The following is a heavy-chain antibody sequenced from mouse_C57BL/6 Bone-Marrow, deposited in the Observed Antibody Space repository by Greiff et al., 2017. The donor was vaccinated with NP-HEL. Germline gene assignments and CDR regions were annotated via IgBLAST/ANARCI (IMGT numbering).Heavy chain of an antibody. D-gene: IGHD2-2*01. CDR3: ARNRNGYDGRAWFAY. CDR2: IWTGGGT. V-gene: IGHV2-9-1*01. Sequence: QVQLKESGPGLVAPSQSLSITCTVSGFSLTSYAISWVRQPPGKGLEWLGVIWTGGGTNYTSALKSRLSISKVNSKSQVFLKMNSLQTDDTARYYWARNRNGYDGRAWFAYWGQGTLVTFAA. CDR1: GFSLTSYA. J-gene: IGHJ3*01.